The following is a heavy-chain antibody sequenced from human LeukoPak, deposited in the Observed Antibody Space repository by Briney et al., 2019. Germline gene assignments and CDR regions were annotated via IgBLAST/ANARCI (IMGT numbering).Heavy chain of an antibody. Sequence: GGSLRLSCAASGFTFSTYFINWVRQAPGKGLEWVSSISTSSSYIYYADSVKGRFTISRDNAKNSLYLQMNSLRAEDTAVYYCARSSIDGYNLIDAFDIWGQGTMVTVSS. D-gene: IGHD5-24*01. CDR2: ISTSSSYI. J-gene: IGHJ3*02. V-gene: IGHV3-21*01. CDR3: ARSSIDGYNLIDAFDI. CDR1: GFTFSTYF.